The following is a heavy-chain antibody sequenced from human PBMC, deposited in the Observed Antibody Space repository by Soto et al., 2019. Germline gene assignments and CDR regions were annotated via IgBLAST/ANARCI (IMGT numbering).Heavy chain of an antibody. D-gene: IGHD6-13*01. CDR2: TNAGNGNT. Sequence: GASVKVSCKTSGYTFTDYAMHWVRQAPRQRLEWMGWTNAGNGNTKYSQKFQGRVTITRDTSARTAYMELSSLRSEDTAVYYCAREYSSSTPLFDYWGQGTLVTVSS. J-gene: IGHJ4*02. CDR1: GYTFTDYA. CDR3: AREYSSSTPLFDY. V-gene: IGHV1-3*01.